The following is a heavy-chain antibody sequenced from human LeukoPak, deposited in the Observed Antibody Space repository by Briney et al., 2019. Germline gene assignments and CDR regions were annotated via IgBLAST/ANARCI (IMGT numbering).Heavy chain of an antibody. CDR1: GYTFTGYY. Sequence: GASVKVSCKASGYTFTGYYMHWVRQAPGQGLEWMGWSNPNSGGTNYAQKFQGRVSMTRDTSISTAYMELSRLRSDDTAVYYCARAMVRGVLPFDYWGQGTLVTVSS. V-gene: IGHV1-2*02. D-gene: IGHD3-10*01. CDR2: SNPNSGGT. J-gene: IGHJ4*02. CDR3: ARAMVRGVLPFDY.